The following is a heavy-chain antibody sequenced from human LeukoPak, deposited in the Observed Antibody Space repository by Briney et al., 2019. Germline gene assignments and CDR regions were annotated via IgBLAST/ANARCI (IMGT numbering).Heavy chain of an antibody. CDR2: IRYDGSNK. V-gene: IGHV3-30*02. J-gene: IGHJ4*02. D-gene: IGHD4-17*01. CDR3: ARDPFDGDYYFDY. Sequence: PGGSLRLSCAASGFTFSTYGMHWIRQAPGKGLEWVALIRYDGSNKYYTDSVKGRFTVSRDNSKNTLYLQMDSLRADDTAVYYCARDPFDGDYYFDYWGQGTLVTVSS. CDR1: GFTFSTYG.